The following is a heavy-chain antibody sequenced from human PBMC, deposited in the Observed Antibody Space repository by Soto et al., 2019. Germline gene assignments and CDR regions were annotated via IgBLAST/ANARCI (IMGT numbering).Heavy chain of an antibody. CDR3: TRSEQSHFDY. Sequence: EVQLVESGGGLVQPGGSLRLSCAASGFTFSIYSMNWVRQAPGKGLEWVSNITSDNLTIKYTDSVKGRVTISRHNARNSRDVQMNGLRDEGTAVYFCTRSEQSHFDYWGQGTVVTVSS. V-gene: IGHV3-48*02. CDR2: ITSDNLTI. J-gene: IGHJ4*02. CDR1: GFTFSIYS.